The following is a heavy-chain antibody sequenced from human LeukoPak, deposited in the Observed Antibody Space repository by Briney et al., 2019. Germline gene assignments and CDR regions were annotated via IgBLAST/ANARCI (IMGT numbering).Heavy chain of an antibody. CDR2: ISSSGSTI. CDR3: AKDSGAWWELLLPSIDS. V-gene: IGHV3-48*03. Sequence: GGSLRLSCAASGFTFSSYEMNWVRQAPGKGRGWVSYISSSGSTIYYADSVKGRFTISRDNSKNTLYLQMNSLRAEDTALYYCAKDSGAWWELLLPSIDSWGQGTLVTVSS. J-gene: IGHJ4*02. D-gene: IGHD1-26*01. CDR1: GFTFSSYE.